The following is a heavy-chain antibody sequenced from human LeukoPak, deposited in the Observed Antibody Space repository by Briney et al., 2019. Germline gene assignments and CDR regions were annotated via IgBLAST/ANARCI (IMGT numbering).Heavy chain of an antibody. Sequence: PGGSLRLSCAASGFTFSSYAMSWVRQAPGKGLEWVSAISGSSGSTYYADSVKGRFTISRDNSKNTLYLQMNSLRAEDTAVYYCARDCGRYCSGGRHLFDYWGQGTLVTVSS. CDR1: GFTFSSYA. CDR2: ISGSSGST. D-gene: IGHD2-15*01. CDR3: ARDCGRYCSGGRHLFDY. J-gene: IGHJ4*02. V-gene: IGHV3-23*01.